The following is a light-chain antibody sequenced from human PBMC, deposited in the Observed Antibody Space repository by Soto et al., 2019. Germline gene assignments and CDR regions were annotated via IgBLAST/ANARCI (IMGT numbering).Light chain of an antibody. V-gene: IGLV2-14*01. CDR2: DVS. CDR1: SSDVGGYNY. J-gene: IGLJ1*01. Sequence: QSALTQPASVSGSPGQSITISCTGTSSDVGGYNYVSWYQQHPRKAPKLMIYDVSNRPSGVSNRFSGSKSGNTASLTISGLQAEDEADYYCSSYTSSSPYVFGTGTKLTVL. CDR3: SSYTSSSPYV.